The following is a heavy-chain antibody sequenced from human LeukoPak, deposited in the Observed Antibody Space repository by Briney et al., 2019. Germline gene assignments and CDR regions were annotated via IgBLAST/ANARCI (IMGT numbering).Heavy chain of an antibody. Sequence: ASVKVSCKASGYTFTTYAMHWVRQAPGQGLEWMGWINTNTGTSGSDQGFTGRFVFSLDTSVSTAYLQINSLKAEDTAVYYCARVGHYRDSSGYFLDYWGQGTLVTVSS. CDR3: ARVGHYRDSSGYFLDY. D-gene: IGHD3-22*01. CDR2: INTNTGTS. J-gene: IGHJ4*02. CDR1: GYTFTTYA. V-gene: IGHV7-4-1*02.